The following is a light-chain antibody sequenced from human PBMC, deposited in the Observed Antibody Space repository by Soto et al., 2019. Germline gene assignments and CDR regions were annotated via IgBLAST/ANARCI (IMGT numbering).Light chain of an antibody. CDR2: DVS. CDR3: STFTGSHYV. J-gene: IGLJ1*01. CDR1: ISDVGGYNF. V-gene: IGLV2-14*03. Sequence: QSALTQPASVSGSPGQSITISCTGTISDVGGYNFVSWYQQYPGKAPKLMICDVSNRPSGVSNRFSGSKSGNTASLTISGLYAEVEANYYCSTFTGSHYVSGTGSKV.